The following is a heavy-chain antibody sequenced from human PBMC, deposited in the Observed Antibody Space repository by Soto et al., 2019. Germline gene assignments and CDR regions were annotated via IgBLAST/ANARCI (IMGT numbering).Heavy chain of an antibody. CDR3: ARDPHCSGGSCYYAESFQH. J-gene: IGHJ1*01. D-gene: IGHD2-15*01. CDR2: ISSSGHTI. Sequence: PGGSLRLSCAASGFTFSSYEMNWVRQAPGKGLEWVSYISSSGHTIYYADSVKGRFTISRDNAKNSLYLQMNSLRAEDTAVYYCARDPHCSGGSCYYAESFQHWGQGTLVTVSS. V-gene: IGHV3-48*03. CDR1: GFTFSSYE.